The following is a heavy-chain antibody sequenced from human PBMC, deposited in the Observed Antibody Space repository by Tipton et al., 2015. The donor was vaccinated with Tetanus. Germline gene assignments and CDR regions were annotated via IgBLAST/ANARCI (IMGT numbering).Heavy chain of an antibody. V-gene: IGHV4-31*03. CDR1: GGSISSGGYY. D-gene: IGHD3-22*01. CDR3: ARRDEGSGYYHDNWYFDF. CDR2: IYYSGST. J-gene: IGHJ2*01. Sequence: TLSLTCTVSGGSISSGGYYWSWIRQHPGKGLEWIGYIYYSGSTYYNPSLKSRVTISVDTSKNQFSLKLSSVTAADTAVYYCARRDEGSGYYHDNWYFDFWGRGTLVTVSS.